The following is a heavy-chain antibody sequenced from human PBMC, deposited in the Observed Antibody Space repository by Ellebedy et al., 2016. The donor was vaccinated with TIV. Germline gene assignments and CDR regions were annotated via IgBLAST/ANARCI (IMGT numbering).Heavy chain of an antibody. CDR3: ARVSNYYNSGGDFDY. CDR1: GYSFISFW. Sequence: GESLKISCKGSGYSFISFWIGWVRQMPGKGPEWLGVTNPRDSDTKYSPAFQGQVTISADKSITTAYLQWSSRKASDTGIYYCARVSNYYNSGGDFDYWGQGTLVTVSS. J-gene: IGHJ4*02. V-gene: IGHV5-51*01. CDR2: TNPRDSDT. D-gene: IGHD3-10*01.